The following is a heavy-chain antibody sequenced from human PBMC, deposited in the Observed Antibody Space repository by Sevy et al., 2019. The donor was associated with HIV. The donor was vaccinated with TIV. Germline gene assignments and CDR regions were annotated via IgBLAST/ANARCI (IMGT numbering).Heavy chain of an antibody. CDR1: GFTFSSYS. V-gene: IGHV3-21*01. CDR2: ISSSSSYI. CDR3: ASDGSTSTYCSSTSCYVPAYYYYGMDV. D-gene: IGHD2-2*01. J-gene: IGHJ6*02. Sequence: GGSLRLSCAASGFTFSSYSMNWVRQAPGKGLEWVSSISSSSSYIYYADSVKGRFTISRDNAKNSLYLQMNSLRAEDTAVYYCASDGSTSTYCSSTSCYVPAYYYYGMDVWGQGTTVTVSS.